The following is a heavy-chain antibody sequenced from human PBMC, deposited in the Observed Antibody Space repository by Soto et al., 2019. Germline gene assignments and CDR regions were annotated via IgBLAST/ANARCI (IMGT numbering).Heavy chain of an antibody. Sequence: QVQLQESGPGLVKPSETLSLTCTVSGGSISSYYWSWIRQLPGKGLEWIGYILYSGNTSYNPSIKSRVTMSVGTSKNQFALKLSSVTAADTAVYYCARGTSLAETWDYWGQGALVSVSS. V-gene: IGHV4-59*01. CDR3: ARGTSLAETWDY. CDR2: ILYSGNT. J-gene: IGHJ4*02. CDR1: GGSISSYY.